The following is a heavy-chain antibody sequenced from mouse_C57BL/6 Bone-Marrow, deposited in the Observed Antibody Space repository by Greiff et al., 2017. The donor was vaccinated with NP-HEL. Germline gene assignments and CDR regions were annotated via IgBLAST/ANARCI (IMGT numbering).Heavy chain of an antibody. V-gene: IGHV1-50*01. Sequence: QVQLQQPGAELVKPGASVKLSCKASGYTFTSYWMQWVKQRPGQGLEWIGEIDPSDSYTNYNQKFKGKATLTVDTSSSTAYMQLSSLTSEDSAVYYCASGTTTNYWGQGTTLTVSS. CDR1: GYTFTSYW. CDR3: ASGTTTNY. J-gene: IGHJ2*01. CDR2: IDPSDSYT. D-gene: IGHD1-1*01.